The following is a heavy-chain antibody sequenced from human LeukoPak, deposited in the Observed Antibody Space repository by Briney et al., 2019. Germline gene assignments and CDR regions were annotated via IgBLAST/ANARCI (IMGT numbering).Heavy chain of an antibody. V-gene: IGHV4-4*02. Sequence: SETLSLTCAVSSGSIFSSNWWSWVRQPPGKGLEWIGQIFHSGSTTYSPSLKSRVTISVDKSKNQFSLRLTSVTAADTAVYYCARGGKTIRFLAVHYMDVWGKGTTVIVS. J-gene: IGHJ6*03. CDR3: ARGGKTIRFLAVHYMDV. D-gene: IGHD3-3*01. CDR1: SGSIFSSNW. CDR2: IFHSGST.